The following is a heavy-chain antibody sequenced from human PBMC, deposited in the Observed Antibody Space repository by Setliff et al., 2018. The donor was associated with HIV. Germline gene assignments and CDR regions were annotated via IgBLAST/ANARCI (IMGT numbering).Heavy chain of an antibody. J-gene: IGHJ4*02. D-gene: IGHD1-26*01. CDR1: GYTFASYG. V-gene: IGHV1-18*01. Sequence: ASVKVSCKASGYTFASYGIPWVRQAPGQGLEWMGWISAYDGNTNYAQKVRERVTMTTDTATNTAFMELKNLTSADTAVYFCARSDWELVLSSFDYWGQGTQVTVSS. CDR3: ARSDWELVLSSFDY. CDR2: ISAYDGNT.